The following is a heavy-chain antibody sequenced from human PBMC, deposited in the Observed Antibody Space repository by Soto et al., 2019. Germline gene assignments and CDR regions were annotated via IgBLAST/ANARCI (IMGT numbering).Heavy chain of an antibody. CDR2: ISGSGSTI. Sequence: EVQLLESGGGLVQTGGSLRLSCAASGYTFSTYAMSWVRQAPGKGLEWVSGISGSGSTIYYADSVKGRFTISRDNAKNSLYLQMNSLRAEDTAVYYCARDQDEPGEGWFDPWGQGTLVTVSS. J-gene: IGHJ5*02. V-gene: IGHV3-23*01. CDR1: GYTFSTYA. CDR3: ARDQDEPGEGWFDP.